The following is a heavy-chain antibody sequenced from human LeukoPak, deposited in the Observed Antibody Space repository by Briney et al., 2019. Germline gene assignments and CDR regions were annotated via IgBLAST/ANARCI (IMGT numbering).Heavy chain of an antibody. CDR1: GFTFSTYW. CDR3: TRPGSGIASFDY. V-gene: IGHV3-73*01. Sequence: GGSLRLSCAASGFTFSTYWMSWVRQASGKGLEWVGRIRSKAESYATAYVASVKGRFTISRDDSKNTAYLQMNRLKIEDTAVYYCTRPGSGIASFDYWGQGILVTVSS. D-gene: IGHD3-10*01. CDR2: IRSKAESYAT. J-gene: IGHJ4*02.